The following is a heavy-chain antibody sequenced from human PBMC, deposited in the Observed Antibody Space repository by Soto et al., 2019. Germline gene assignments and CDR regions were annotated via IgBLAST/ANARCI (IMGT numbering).Heavy chain of an antibody. CDR1: GFTFSSYA. D-gene: IGHD2-21*02. Sequence: GGSLRLSCAASGFTFSSYAMSWVRQAPGKGLEWVSAISGSGGSTYYADSVKGRFTISRDNSKNTLYLQMNSLRAEDTAVYYCAKSLVATIRRAYCGGDCLNYYYGMDVWGQGTTVTVSS. CDR3: AKSLVATIRRAYCGGDCLNYYYGMDV. CDR2: ISGSGGST. J-gene: IGHJ6*02. V-gene: IGHV3-23*01.